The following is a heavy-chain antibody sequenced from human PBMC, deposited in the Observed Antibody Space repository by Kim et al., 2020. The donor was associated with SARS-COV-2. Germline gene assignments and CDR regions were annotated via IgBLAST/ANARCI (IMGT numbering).Heavy chain of an antibody. CDR1: GFTFSSYA. CDR3: AKDSGYEPGITNSD. Sequence: GGSLRLSCAASGFTFSSYAMSWVRQAPGKGLEWVSAISGSGGSTYYADSVKGRFTISRDNSKNTLYLQMNSLRAEDTAVYYCAKDSGYEPGITNSDWGQGTLVTVSS. J-gene: IGHJ4*02. CDR2: ISGSGGST. D-gene: IGHD3-10*01. V-gene: IGHV3-23*01.